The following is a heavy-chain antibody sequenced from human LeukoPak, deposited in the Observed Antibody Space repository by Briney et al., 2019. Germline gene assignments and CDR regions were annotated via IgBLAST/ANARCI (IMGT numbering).Heavy chain of an antibody. Sequence: ASVTVSCKASGYTFTSYYMHWVRQAPGQGREWMGMINPSGGSTSYAQKFQGRVTMTRDTSTSTVYMELSSLRSEDTAVYYCARDSGYSYGYNYWGQGTLVTVSS. CDR2: INPSGGST. CDR1: GYTFTSYY. D-gene: IGHD5-18*01. J-gene: IGHJ4*02. CDR3: ARDSGYSYGYNY. V-gene: IGHV1-46*01.